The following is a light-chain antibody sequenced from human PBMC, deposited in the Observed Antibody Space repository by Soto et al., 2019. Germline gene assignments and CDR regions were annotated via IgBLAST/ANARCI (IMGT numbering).Light chain of an antibody. CDR1: QSVSSSY. CDR2: GAS. V-gene: IGKV3-20*01. J-gene: IGKJ1*01. CDR3: QQYGSSHT. Sequence: EIVLTQSPGTLSLSPGERATLSCRASQSVSSSYLAWYQQKPGQAPGLLIYGASSRATGIPDRFSGSGSGTDFTLTISRLEPEDFAVYYCQQYGSSHTFGQGTKVEIK.